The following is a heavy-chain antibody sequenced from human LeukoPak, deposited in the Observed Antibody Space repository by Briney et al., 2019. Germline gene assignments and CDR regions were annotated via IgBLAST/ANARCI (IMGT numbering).Heavy chain of an antibody. CDR1: GGSFSGYY. CDR3: ARASDIVVVPAANYGMDV. D-gene: IGHD2-2*01. Sequence: SETLSLTCAVYGGSFSGYYWSWIRQPPGKGLEWIGEINHSGSTNYNPSLKSRVTISVDTSKNQFSLKLSSVTAADTAVYYCARASDIVVVPAANYGMDVWGQGTTVTVSS. J-gene: IGHJ6*02. CDR2: INHSGST. V-gene: IGHV4-34*01.